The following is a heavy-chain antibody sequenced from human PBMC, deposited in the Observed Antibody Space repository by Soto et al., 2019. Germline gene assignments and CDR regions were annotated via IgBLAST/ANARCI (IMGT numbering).Heavy chain of an antibody. D-gene: IGHD1-7*01. J-gene: IGHJ4*02. CDR3: AKGELGTDY. CDR2: ISGSGGST. CDR1: GFIFNNYA. Sequence: EVQLLESGGGLVQPGESLRLSCAASGFIFNNYAMSWVRQAPGKGLEWVSSISGSGGSTYYADSVKGRFTISRDNSKNTQYLQMNSLRAEDTAIYYCAKGELGTDYWGQGTLVTVSS. V-gene: IGHV3-23*01.